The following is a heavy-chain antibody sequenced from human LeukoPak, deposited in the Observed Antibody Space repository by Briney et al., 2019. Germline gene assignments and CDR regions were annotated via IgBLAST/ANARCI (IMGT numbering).Heavy chain of an antibody. Sequence: SETLSLACTVSGGSISSYYWSWIRQPPGKGLEWIGYISYSGSTNYNPSLKSRVTISVDTSKNLFSLRLTSVTAADTAVYYCARHSQHSRDLGSARNFDYWGQGTLVTVSS. D-gene: IGHD7-27*01. CDR1: GGSISSYY. CDR2: ISYSGST. V-gene: IGHV4-59*08. J-gene: IGHJ4*02. CDR3: ARHSQHSRDLGSARNFDY.